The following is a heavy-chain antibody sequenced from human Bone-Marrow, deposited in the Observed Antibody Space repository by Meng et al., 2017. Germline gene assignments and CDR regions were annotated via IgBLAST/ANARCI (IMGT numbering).Heavy chain of an antibody. CDR3: AREPLGSWRYYKSQWFDP. Sequence: LGLRADEVKKPGASVKVSCKATGYTSTGYYIHCVRQAPGQRLDWRGRINPNSGGTNYAQKFQGRVTMTRDTSITTSYMELSSLRSDDTAVYYGAREPLGSWRYYKSQWFDPWGQGTLVTVSS. V-gene: IGHV1-2*06. D-gene: IGHD1-26*01. J-gene: IGHJ5*02. CDR1: GYTSTGYY. CDR2: INPNSGGT.